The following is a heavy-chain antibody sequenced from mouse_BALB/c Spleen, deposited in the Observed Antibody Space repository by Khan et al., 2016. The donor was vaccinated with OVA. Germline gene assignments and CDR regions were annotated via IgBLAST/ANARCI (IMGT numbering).Heavy chain of an antibody. Sequence: DLVKPGASVKLSCKASGYTFTSYWINWIKQRPGQGLEWIGRIGPGSSNAYYNDMFKDKATLTVDTSSNTAYIQLSILSSEDSDAYFCARGNYYGRSCYAMDYWGQGTSVTVSA. CDR1: GYTFTSYW. D-gene: IGHD1-1*01. J-gene: IGHJ4*01. CDR2: IGPGSSNA. V-gene: IGHV1S41*01. CDR3: ARGNYYGRSCYAMDY.